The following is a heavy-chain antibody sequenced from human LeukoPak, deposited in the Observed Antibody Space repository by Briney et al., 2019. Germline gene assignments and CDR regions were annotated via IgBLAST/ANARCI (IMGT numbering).Heavy chain of an antibody. CDR3: ARGPPNWGYDY. J-gene: IGHJ4*02. Sequence: ASVKVSCKASGYTFTSYDFNWVRQATGQRPEWMGWMSPNSGDTGYAQKFQDRVTMTSNTSISTAYMELSSLRSDDTAVYYCARGPPNWGYDYWGLGTLVTVSS. V-gene: IGHV1-8*01. CDR1: GYTFTSYD. D-gene: IGHD7-27*01. CDR2: MSPNSGDT.